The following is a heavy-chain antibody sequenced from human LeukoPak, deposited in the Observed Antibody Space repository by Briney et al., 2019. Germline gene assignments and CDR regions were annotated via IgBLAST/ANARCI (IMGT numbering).Heavy chain of an antibody. D-gene: IGHD5-12*01. CDR1: GFTFSSYA. V-gene: IGHV3-23*01. Sequence: GGSLRLSCAASGFTFSSYAMSWVRQAPGKGLEWVSAISGSGGSTYYADSVKGRFTISRDNSKNTLYLQMNSLRAEDTAVYYCAKWGYSGYDLKPYYFDYWGQGTQVTVSS. J-gene: IGHJ4*02. CDR3: AKWGYSGYDLKPYYFDY. CDR2: ISGSGGST.